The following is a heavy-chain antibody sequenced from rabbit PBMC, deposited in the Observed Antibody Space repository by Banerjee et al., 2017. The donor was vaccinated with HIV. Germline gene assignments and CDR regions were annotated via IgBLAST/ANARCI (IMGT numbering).Heavy chain of an antibody. J-gene: IGHJ6*01. CDR2: IDPVFGDT. CDR3: ARRDAGYYYGMDL. CDR1: GFDFNSWF. Sequence: QLKETGGGLVQPGGSLTLSCKVSGFDFNSWFMNWVRQAPGKGLEWIGYIDPVFGDTYYASWVNGRFTISSHDAQNTLYLQLNSLTAADTATYFCARRDAGYYYGMDLWGPGTLVTV. V-gene: IGHV1S7*01. D-gene: IGHD4-2*01.